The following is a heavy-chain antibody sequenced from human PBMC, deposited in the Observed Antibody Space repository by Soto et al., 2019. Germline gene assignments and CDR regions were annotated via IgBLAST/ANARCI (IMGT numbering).Heavy chain of an antibody. CDR1: GFTFSSYG. CDR2: IWYDGSNK. CDR3: ARELDQYYYYYGMDV. Sequence: PGGSLRLSCAASGFTFSSYGMHWVRQAPGKGLEWVAVIWYDGSNKYYADSVKGRFTISRDNSKNTLYLQMNSLRAEDTAVYYCARELDQYYYYYGMDVWGQGTTVTVSS. V-gene: IGHV3-33*01. J-gene: IGHJ6*02.